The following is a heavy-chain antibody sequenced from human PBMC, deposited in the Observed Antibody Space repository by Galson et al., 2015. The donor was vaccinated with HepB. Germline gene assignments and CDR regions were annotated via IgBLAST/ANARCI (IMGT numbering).Heavy chain of an antibody. CDR3: ARDALIAVAGTDYYYGMDV. Sequence: SVKVSCKASGYTFTSYGISWVRQAPGQGLEWMGWISAYNGNTNYAQKLQGRVTMTTDTSTSTAYMELRSLRSDDTAGYYCARDALIAVAGTDYYYGMDVWGQGTTVTVSS. D-gene: IGHD6-19*01. V-gene: IGHV1-18*04. CDR2: ISAYNGNT. J-gene: IGHJ6*02. CDR1: GYTFTSYG.